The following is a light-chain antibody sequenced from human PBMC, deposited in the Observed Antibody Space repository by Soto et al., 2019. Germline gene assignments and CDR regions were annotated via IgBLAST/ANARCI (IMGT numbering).Light chain of an antibody. V-gene: IGKV3-15*01. Sequence: EIVMTQSPATLSVSPGERGTLSRRASQSVSSNLAWYQQKSGQAPRLLIYGASTRATGIPARFSGSGSGTEFTRTISSLQSEDFAVYYCQQYNDWPRTFGQGTKVDIK. J-gene: IGKJ1*01. CDR3: QQYNDWPRT. CDR2: GAS. CDR1: QSVSSN.